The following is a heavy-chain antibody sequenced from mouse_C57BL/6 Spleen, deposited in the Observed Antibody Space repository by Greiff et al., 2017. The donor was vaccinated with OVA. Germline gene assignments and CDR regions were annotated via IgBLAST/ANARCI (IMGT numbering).Heavy chain of an antibody. CDR1: GYSITSGYY. CDR2: ISYDGSN. J-gene: IGHJ2*01. V-gene: IGHV3-6*01. CDR3: ARGRGDYYGSSYYFDY. D-gene: IGHD1-1*01. Sequence: EVQLQESGPGLVKPSQSLSLTCSVTGYSITSGYYWNWIRQFPGNKLEWMGYISYDGSNNYNPSLKNRISITRDTSKNQFFLKLNSVTTEDTATYYCARGRGDYYGSSYYFDYWGQGTTLTVSS.